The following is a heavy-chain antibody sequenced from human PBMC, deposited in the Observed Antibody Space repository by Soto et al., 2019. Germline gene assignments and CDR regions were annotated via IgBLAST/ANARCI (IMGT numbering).Heavy chain of an antibody. J-gene: IGHJ2*01. CDR1: GFTFSSYS. Sequence: EVQLVESGGGLVQPGGSLRLSCVASGFTFSSYSMNWVRQAPGKGLEWLSYISSGSATIYYADSVKGRFTISSDNVKNSLYLQMNSLRDDDTAVYYCARDSASYSSSSGSYWYFDLWGRGTLVTVSS. CDR3: ARDSASYSSSSGSYWYFDL. V-gene: IGHV3-48*02. D-gene: IGHD6-6*01. CDR2: ISSGSATI.